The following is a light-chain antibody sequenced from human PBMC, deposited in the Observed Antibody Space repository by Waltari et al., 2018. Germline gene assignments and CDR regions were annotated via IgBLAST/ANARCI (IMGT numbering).Light chain of an antibody. CDR1: SSDVGRHDS. J-gene: IGLJ2*01. Sequence: QSALTQPASVSGSPGQSITISCTGSSSDVGRHDSVSWYQDHPGQAPKVIIFDVNNRPPGVSDRFSASKSGNTASLTISGLQAEDEATYYCSSQSIDDVLIFGGGTKLTVL. V-gene: IGLV2-14*03. CDR3: SSQSIDDVLI. CDR2: DVN.